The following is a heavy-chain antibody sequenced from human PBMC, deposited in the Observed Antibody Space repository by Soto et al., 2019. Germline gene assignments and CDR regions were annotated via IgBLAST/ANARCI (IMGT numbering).Heavy chain of an antibody. D-gene: IGHD1-20*01. Sequence: QPGGSLRLSCAASGFTFRYSPVHWVRQPPGKGLEWVALISYDGNNKFYADSVKGRFTISRDNSKNTLSLQMDSLRAEDTAVYYCARGRGVTGVKNYFDYWGQGTLVTVSS. V-gene: IGHV3-30-3*01. CDR1: GFTFRYSP. J-gene: IGHJ4*01. CDR3: ARGRGVTGVKNYFDY. CDR2: ISYDGNNK.